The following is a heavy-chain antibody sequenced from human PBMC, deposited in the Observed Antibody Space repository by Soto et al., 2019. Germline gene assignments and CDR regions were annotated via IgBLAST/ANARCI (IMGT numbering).Heavy chain of an antibody. D-gene: IGHD6-13*01. CDR2: ISYDGSNK. CDR1: GFTFSSYG. CDR3: AREGSSRSYYYDY. V-gene: IGHV3-30*03. Sequence: VGSLRLSCAASGFTFSSYGMHWVRQAPGKGLEWVAVISYDGSNKYYADSVKGRFTISRDSAENSLYLQMNSLRVEDTAVYYCAREGSSRSYYYDYWGQGTLVTVSS. J-gene: IGHJ4*02.